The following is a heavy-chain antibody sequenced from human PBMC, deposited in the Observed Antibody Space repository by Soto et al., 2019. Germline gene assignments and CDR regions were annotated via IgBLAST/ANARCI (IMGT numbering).Heavy chain of an antibody. CDR2: INPNSGGT. CDR3: ARLRIAVDGNAIDI. CDR1: GYTFTGYY. Sequence: ASVKVSCKASGYTFTGYYMHWVRQAPGQGLEWMGWINPNSGGTNYAQKFQGWVTMTRDTSISTAYMELSRLRSDDTAVYYCARLRIAVDGNAIDIWAQGTMVTVS. D-gene: IGHD6-19*01. J-gene: IGHJ3*02. V-gene: IGHV1-2*04.